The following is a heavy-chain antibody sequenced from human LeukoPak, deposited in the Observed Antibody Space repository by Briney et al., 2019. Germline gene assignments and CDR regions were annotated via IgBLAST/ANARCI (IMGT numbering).Heavy chain of an antibody. D-gene: IGHD6-13*01. V-gene: IGHV3-43*02. CDR3: AKVYVGSWYAYDH. Sequence: PGGSLRLSCTASGFTFDDYAMHWVRQAPAKGLEWVSLISGDGGTTDYADSVKGRFTISRDNRRNSLCLHMNSLRTEDTALYFCAKVYVGSWYAYDHWGQGTLVTVSS. J-gene: IGHJ4*02. CDR2: ISGDGGTT. CDR1: GFTFDDYA.